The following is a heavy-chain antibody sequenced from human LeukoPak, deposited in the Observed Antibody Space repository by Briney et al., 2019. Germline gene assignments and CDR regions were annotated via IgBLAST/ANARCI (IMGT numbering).Heavy chain of an antibody. CDR2: INPNSGGT. J-gene: IGHJ4*02. CDR1: GYAFTSYY. D-gene: IGHD3-10*01. V-gene: IGHV1-2*02. CDR3: ARDSGMARGTVDY. Sequence: ASVKVSCKASGYAFTSYYIHWVRQAPGQGLQGMGWINPNSGGTDYAQKFQGRVTMTRDTSTSTVYMELSSLRSEDTAVYYCARDSGMARGTVDYWGQGTLVTVSS.